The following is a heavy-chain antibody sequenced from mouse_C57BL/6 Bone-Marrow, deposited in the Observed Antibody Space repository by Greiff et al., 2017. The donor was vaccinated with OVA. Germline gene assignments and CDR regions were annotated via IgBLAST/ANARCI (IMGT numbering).Heavy chain of an antibody. V-gene: IGHV1-55*01. J-gene: IGHJ2*01. CDR2: IYPGSGST. CDR3: ARRGPDYYGSRYYFDY. CDR1: GYTFTSYW. D-gene: IGHD1-1*01. Sequence: QVQLQQPGAELVKPGASVKMSCKASGYTFTSYWITWVKQRPGQGLEWIGDIYPGSGSTNYNEKFKSKATLTVDTSSSTAYMQLSSLTSEDSAVYYRARRGPDYYGSRYYFDYWGQGTTLTVSS.